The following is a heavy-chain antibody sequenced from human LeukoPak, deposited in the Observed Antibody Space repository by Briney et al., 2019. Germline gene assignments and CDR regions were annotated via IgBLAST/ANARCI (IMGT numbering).Heavy chain of an antibody. V-gene: IGHV3-23*01. D-gene: IGHD2-2*01. CDR2: ISGSGDHT. J-gene: IGHJ4*02. CDR1: GFTFSKYA. Sequence: GGSLRLSCSASGFTFSKYAMSWVRQLPNKGLEWVSGISGSGDHTFYADSVKGRFSVSRDNSKNILYLQMSSLRGDDTAIYYCANDAVLNVPAANFDYWGQGTSVTVSS. CDR3: ANDAVLNVPAANFDY.